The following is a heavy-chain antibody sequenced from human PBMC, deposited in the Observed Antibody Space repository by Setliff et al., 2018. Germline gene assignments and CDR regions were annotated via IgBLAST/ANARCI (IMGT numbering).Heavy chain of an antibody. CDR2: ININNFNT. CDR1: GYTFTNFG. CDR3: ARINSYDSTAYYYAPHY. D-gene: IGHD3-22*01. Sequence: ASVKVSCKASGYTFTNFGITWVRQAPGQGLEWMGWININNFNTKYAQKLQDRATMTTDTSTSTAYMDLRSLRSDDTAMYYCARINSYDSTAYYYAPHYWGQGTLVTVSS. J-gene: IGHJ4*02. V-gene: IGHV1-18*01.